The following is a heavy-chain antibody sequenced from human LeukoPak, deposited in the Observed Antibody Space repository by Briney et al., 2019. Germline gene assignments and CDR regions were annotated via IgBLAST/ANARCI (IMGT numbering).Heavy chain of an antibody. Sequence: SETLSLTCTVSGYSISGGYYWGWIRQPPGKGLEGIGSIYHSGSTYYNPSLKSRVTISVDTSKNQFSLKLSSVTAADTAVYYCARAGSITLVRGVLHDYYYMDVWGKGTTVTVS. CDR3: ARAGSITLVRGVLHDYYYMDV. CDR2: IYHSGST. CDR1: GYSISGGYY. V-gene: IGHV4-38-2*02. D-gene: IGHD3-10*01. J-gene: IGHJ6*03.